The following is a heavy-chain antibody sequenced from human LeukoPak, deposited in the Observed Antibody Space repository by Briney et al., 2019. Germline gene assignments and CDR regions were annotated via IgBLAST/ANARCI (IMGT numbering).Heavy chain of an antibody. D-gene: IGHD3-10*01. Sequence: SETLSLTCTVSGGSISSYYWSWIRQPPGKGLEWIGYIYYSGSTNYSPSLKSRVTISVDTSKNQFSLKLSSVTAADTAVYYCARLQITGLLDYWGQGTLVTVSS. V-gene: IGHV4-59*08. CDR1: GGSISSYY. J-gene: IGHJ4*02. CDR3: ARLQITGLLDY. CDR2: IYYSGST.